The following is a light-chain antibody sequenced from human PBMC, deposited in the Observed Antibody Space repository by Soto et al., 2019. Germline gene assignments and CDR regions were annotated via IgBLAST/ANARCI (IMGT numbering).Light chain of an antibody. CDR1: QSVSNNY. CDR3: QQRSNWPLT. J-gene: IGKJ4*01. V-gene: IGKV3-11*01. Sequence: IVLTQSPGTLSLYPGERATLSCRASQSVSNNYLAWYQQKPGQAPRLLIYGASNRATGIPARFSGSGSGTDFTLTISSLEPEDFAVYYCQQRSNWPLTFGGGTKV. CDR2: GAS.